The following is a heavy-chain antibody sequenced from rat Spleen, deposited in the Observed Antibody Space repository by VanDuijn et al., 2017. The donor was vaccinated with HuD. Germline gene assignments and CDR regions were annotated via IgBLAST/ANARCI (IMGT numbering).Heavy chain of an antibody. V-gene: IGHV2-15*01. Sequence: QVHLKESGPGLVLPSQTLSLTCTVSGFSLTDFSVNWVRQPPGKGLEWIGAMWSGGTTDYNSALKSRLRISRDTSKSQVLLKMDSLQTEDTAMYFCARSAYGYNLNWF. CDR1: GFSLTDFS. CDR3: ARSAYGYNLNWF. CDR2: MWSGGTT. D-gene: IGHD1-9*01. J-gene: IGHJ3*01.